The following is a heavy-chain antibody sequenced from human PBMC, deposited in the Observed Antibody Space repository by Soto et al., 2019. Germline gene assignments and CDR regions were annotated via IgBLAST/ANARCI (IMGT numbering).Heavy chain of an antibody. CDR2: VNPRTKST. CDR3: AREVPYGMDV. J-gene: IGHJ6*02. CDR1: GYTLTTNF. V-gene: IGHV1-46*01. Sequence: VASVKVSCKASGYTLTTNFIHWVRQAPGQGLEWMGMVNPRTKSTNYAQKLQGRVTLISDTSTSTVYMELNSLNSDDTATYFCAREVPYGMDVWGQGTTVTVSS.